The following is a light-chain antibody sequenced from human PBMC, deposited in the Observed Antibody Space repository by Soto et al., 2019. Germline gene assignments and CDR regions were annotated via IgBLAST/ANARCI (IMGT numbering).Light chain of an antibody. CDR3: QQSYSTRIT. J-gene: IGKJ5*01. CDR1: QGMSSY. V-gene: IGKV1-39*01. Sequence: IQLTQSPSSLSASVGDRVTLTCRASQGMSSYLAWYQQKPGKAPKLLIYAASSLQSGVPSRFSGSGSGTDFTLTISSLQPEDFATYYCQQSYSTRITFGQGTRLEIK. CDR2: AAS.